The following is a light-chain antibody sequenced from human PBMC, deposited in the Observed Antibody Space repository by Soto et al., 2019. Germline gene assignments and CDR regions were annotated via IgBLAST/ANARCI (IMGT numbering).Light chain of an antibody. V-gene: IGKV3-20*01. J-gene: IGKJ1*01. CDR1: QSVSSSY. Sequence: PGERATLSCRASQSVSSSYLAWYQQKPGQAPRLLIYGASSRATGIPDRFTGSGSGTDFTLTINRLEPEDFAVFHCQQYGSSPWTFGQGTKVDIK. CDR2: GAS. CDR3: QQYGSSPWT.